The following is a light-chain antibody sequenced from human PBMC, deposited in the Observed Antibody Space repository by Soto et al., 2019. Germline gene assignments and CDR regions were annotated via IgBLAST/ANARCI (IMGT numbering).Light chain of an antibody. V-gene: IGLV1-51*01. CDR3: GTLDSSLSAV. Sequence: QSVLTQPPSVSAAPGQKVTISCSGSSSNIGNNYVSWYQQLPGTAPKLLIYDNNKRPSGIPDRFSGSKSGTSATLGITGLQTGDEADYYCGTLDSSLSAVFGTGTKVTVL. CDR1: SSNIGNNY. J-gene: IGLJ1*01. CDR2: DNN.